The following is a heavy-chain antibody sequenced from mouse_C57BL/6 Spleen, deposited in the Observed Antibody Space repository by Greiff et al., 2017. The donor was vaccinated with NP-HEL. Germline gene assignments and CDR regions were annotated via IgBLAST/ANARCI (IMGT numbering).Heavy chain of an antibody. CDR2: IYPGSGNT. J-gene: IGHJ4*01. V-gene: IGHV1-76*01. CDR1: GYTFTDYY. CDR3: ARPYGSSYGWAMDY. Sequence: VHLVESGAELVRPGASVKLSCKASGYTFTDYYINWVKQRPGQGLEWIARIYPGSGNTYYNEKFKGKATLTAEKSSSTAYMQLSSLTSEDSAVYFCARPYGSSYGWAMDYWGQGTSVTVSS. D-gene: IGHD1-1*01.